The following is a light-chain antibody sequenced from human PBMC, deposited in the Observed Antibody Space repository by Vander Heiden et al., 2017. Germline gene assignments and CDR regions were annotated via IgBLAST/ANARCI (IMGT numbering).Light chain of an antibody. CDR1: QSLLHSNGYNY. Sequence: DIVMTQSPLSLPVTPGEPASISCRSSQSLLHSNGYNYLDWYLPKPGQSPQLLIYLGSHRASGVPDRFSGSGSGTDFTLKISRVEAEDVGGYYCRQALQTPITFGGGTKVEIK. CDR2: LGS. V-gene: IGKV2-28*01. CDR3: RQALQTPIT. J-gene: IGKJ4*01.